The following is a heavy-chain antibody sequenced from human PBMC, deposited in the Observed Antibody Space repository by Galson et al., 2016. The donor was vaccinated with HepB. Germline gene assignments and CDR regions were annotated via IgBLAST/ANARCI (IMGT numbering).Heavy chain of an antibody. CDR1: GLTFSSYA. CDR2: ISSRGGRT. J-gene: IGHJ6*02. Sequence: SLRLSCAASGLTFSSYAMSWVRQAPGKGLEWVSSISSRGGRTYCTDSVKGRFTVSRDNSKNTLYVQMNTLRAEDTAVYYCAKGFRPYRSGWERLFEHSYHYYGMDVWGQGTTVTVSS. D-gene: IGHD6-19*01. CDR3: AKGFRPYRSGWERLFEHSYHYYGMDV. V-gene: IGHV3-23*01.